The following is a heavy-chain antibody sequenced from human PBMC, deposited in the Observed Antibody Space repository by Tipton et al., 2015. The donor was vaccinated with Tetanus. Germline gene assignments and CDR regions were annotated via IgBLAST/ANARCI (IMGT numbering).Heavy chain of an antibody. J-gene: IGHJ4*02. CDR2: IYPGDSDT. CDR3: ARAHCTDGVCNFDF. D-gene: IGHD2-8*01. V-gene: IGHV5-51*01. CDR1: GYIFNNYW. Sequence: QLVQSGGEVKKPGESLKISCKGSGYIFNNYWIGWVRQKTGKGLEWMGIIYPGDSDTRYSPSFQGQVTISVDKSINTAYLQWSSLKASDTSMFYCARAHCTDGVCNFDFWGPGALVTVPS.